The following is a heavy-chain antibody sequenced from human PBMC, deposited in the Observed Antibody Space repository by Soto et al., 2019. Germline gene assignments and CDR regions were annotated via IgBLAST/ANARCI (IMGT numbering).Heavy chain of an antibody. CDR3: APSGFDY. Sequence: EVQLLQSGGGLVQPGGSLRLSCAASGFTFTSYALTWVRQAPGKGLEWVSIISGSGDITKYADTVKGRFTISRDNSKNTVYLQMNSLRTEDTAVYYCAPSGFDYWGQGTLVTVSS. J-gene: IGHJ4*02. CDR2: ISGSGDIT. D-gene: IGHD1-26*01. V-gene: IGHV3-23*01. CDR1: GFTFTSYA.